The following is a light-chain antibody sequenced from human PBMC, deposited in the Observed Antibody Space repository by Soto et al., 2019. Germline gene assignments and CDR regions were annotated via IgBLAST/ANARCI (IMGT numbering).Light chain of an antibody. V-gene: IGKV3-20*01. Sequence: EIVLTQSPATLSLSPGARAPLSCRASQNVANYLDWYQQKPGQAPRLLIYESSNRATGIAARFSGSGSGTDFTLTISRLEPEDFAVYYCQQYGSSPRTFGQGTKVDI. J-gene: IGKJ1*01. CDR3: QQYGSSPRT. CDR2: ESS. CDR1: QNVANY.